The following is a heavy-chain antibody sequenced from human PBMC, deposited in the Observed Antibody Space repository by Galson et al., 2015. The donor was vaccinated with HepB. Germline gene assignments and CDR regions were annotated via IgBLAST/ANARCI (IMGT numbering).Heavy chain of an antibody. Sequence: SLRLSCAASGFTFRSYSMNWVRQAPGKGLEWVSSISSSSSYIYYADSVKGRFTISRDNAKNSLYLLMNSLRAEDTAVYYCAREGYCSTTSCYQDAFDIWGQGTMVTVSS. CDR1: GFTFRSYS. J-gene: IGHJ3*02. V-gene: IGHV3-21*04. D-gene: IGHD2-2*01. CDR3: AREGYCSTTSCYQDAFDI. CDR2: ISSSSSYI.